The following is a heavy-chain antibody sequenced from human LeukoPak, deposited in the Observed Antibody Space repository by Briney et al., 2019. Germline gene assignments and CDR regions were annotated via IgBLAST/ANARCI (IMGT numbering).Heavy chain of an antibody. D-gene: IGHD3-9*01. CDR2: FDPEDGET. J-gene: IGHJ5*02. CDR1: GYTLTELS. V-gene: IGHV1-24*01. Sequence: GASVKVSCKVSGYTLTELSMHWVRQAPGKGLEWMGGFDPEDGETIYAQKFQGRVTMTEDTSTDTAYMELSSLRSEDTAVYYCATDLPDYDILTNENWFDPWGQGTLVTVSS. CDR3: ATDLPDYDILTNENWFDP.